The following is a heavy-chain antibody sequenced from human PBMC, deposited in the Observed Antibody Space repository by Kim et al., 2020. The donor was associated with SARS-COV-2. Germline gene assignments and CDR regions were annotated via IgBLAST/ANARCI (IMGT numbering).Heavy chain of an antibody. CDR3: ASPPPDCSGGTCYLD. CDR2: INAGNGNT. CDR1: GYTFTSYA. V-gene: IGHV1-3*01. D-gene: IGHD2-15*01. J-gene: IGHJ4*02. Sequence: ASVKVSCKASGYTFTSYAMHWVRQAPGQRLEWMGWINAGNGNTKYSQKFQGRVTITRDTSASTAYMELSSLRSEDTAVYYCASPPPDCSGGTCYLDWGQGTLVTVSS.